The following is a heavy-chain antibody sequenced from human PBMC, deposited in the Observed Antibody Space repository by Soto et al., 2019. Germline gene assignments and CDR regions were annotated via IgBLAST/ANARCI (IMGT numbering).Heavy chain of an antibody. CDR2: ISGSGGST. CDR3: AKGYCSSTSCYRVDY. CDR1: GFTFSSYA. Sequence: GGSLRLSCAASGFTFSSYAMSWVRQAPGKGLEWVSAISGSGGSTYYADSVKGRFTISRDNSKNTLYLQMNSLRAEDTAVYYCAKGYCSSTSCYRVDYWGEGTLVTVSS. V-gene: IGHV3-23*01. D-gene: IGHD2-2*01. J-gene: IGHJ4*02.